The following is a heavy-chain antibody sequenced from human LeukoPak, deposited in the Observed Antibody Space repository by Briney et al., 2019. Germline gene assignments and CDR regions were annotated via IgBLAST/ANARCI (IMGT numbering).Heavy chain of an antibody. D-gene: IGHD7-27*01. J-gene: IGHJ2*01. Sequence: ASVKVSCKASGYTFTGYYMHWVRQAPGQGLEWMGWINPNSGGTNYAQKFQGRVTMTRDTSISTAYMELSRLRSDDTAVYYCANKLGIYPNWYFDLWGRGTLVTVSS. CDR1: GYTFTGYY. CDR3: ANKLGIYPNWYFDL. CDR2: INPNSGGT. V-gene: IGHV1-2*02.